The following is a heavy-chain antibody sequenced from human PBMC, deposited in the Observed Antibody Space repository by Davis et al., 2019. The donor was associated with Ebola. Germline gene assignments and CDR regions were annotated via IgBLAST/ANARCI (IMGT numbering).Heavy chain of an antibody. J-gene: IGHJ1*01. CDR1: GFTFSDAW. CDR2: IKSNTDGGTT. Sequence: PGGSLRLSCAASGFTFSDAWMTWVRQAPGKGLEWVGRIKSNTDGGTTDYAAPVKGRFTISRDDSTSTLYLEMNSLKTEDTAVFYCSTYYTGITALYFQHWGQGTLVTVSS. CDR3: STYYTGITALYFQH. V-gene: IGHV3-15*05. D-gene: IGHD6-13*01.